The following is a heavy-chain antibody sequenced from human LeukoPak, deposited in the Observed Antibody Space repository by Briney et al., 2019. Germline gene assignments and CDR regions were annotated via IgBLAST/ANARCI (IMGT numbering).Heavy chain of an antibody. D-gene: IGHD1-26*01. CDR1: GYTFTSYA. Sequence: ASVKVSCKASGYTFTSYAMHWVRQAPGQRLEWMGWINAGNGNTKYSQKFQGRVTITRDTSASTAYMELSSLRSDDTAVYYCARDREVPPAFDIWGQGTMVTVSS. CDR2: INAGNGNT. V-gene: IGHV1-3*01. CDR3: ARDREVPPAFDI. J-gene: IGHJ3*02.